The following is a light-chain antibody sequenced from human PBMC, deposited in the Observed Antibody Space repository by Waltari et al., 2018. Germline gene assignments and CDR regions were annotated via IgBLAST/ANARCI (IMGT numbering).Light chain of an antibody. V-gene: IGKV3-11*01. J-gene: IGKJ5*01. Sequence: IVLTQSPAHLSLSPAHRATLSCRASQTVSSDLAWYKQKPGQAPRLLIDDAANRATGIAARFSGSGSGTDFTLTISSLEPEDFAVYYCQQRSNWPPKVTFGQGTRLEIK. CDR3: QQRSNWPPKVT. CDR2: DAA. CDR1: QTVSSD.